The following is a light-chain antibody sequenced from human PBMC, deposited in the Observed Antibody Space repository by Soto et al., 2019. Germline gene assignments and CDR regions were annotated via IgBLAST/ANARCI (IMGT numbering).Light chain of an antibody. CDR2: DAS. Sequence: DIQMTQSPSTLSASVGDRVTITCRASQNVNKWLAWFQQKPGKVTKLLIFDASTLQTGVPSRFGGGGSGTEFTLTISGLQPDDFATYYCQQYKSYSPWTFGPGTKVEI. J-gene: IGKJ1*01. CDR3: QQYKSYSPWT. CDR1: QNVNKW. V-gene: IGKV1-5*01.